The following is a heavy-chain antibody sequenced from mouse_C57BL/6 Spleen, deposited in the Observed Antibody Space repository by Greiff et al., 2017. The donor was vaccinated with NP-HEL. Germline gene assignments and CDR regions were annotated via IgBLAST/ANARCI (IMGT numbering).Heavy chain of an antibody. CDR3: ARSGYYSNFDY. CDR1: GYTFTSYW. CDR2: IYPSDSET. D-gene: IGHD2-5*01. V-gene: IGHV1-61*01. J-gene: IGHJ2*01. Sequence: VQLQQSGAELVRPGSSVKLSCKASGYTFTSYWMDWVKQRPGQGLEWIGNIYPSDSETHYNQKFKDKATLTVDKSSSTAYMQLSSLTSEDSAVYYCARSGYYSNFDYWGQGTTLTVSS.